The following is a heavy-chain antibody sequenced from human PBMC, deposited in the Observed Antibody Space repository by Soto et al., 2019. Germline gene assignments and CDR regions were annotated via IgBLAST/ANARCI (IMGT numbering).Heavy chain of an antibody. CDR1: GDSISSGNHY. V-gene: IGHV4-30-4*01. CDR2: IYYTGST. Sequence: QVQLQESGPGLVRPSQTLSLTCTVSGDSISSGNHYWSWIRQSPGKALEWLGYIYYTGSTYYTPSLKSRLTMSVDTSRNHFSLKLSSVTAADTAVYYGARSPPRVIAASNGFGPWGQGALVPVSS. J-gene: IGHJ5*02. CDR3: ARSPPRVIAASNGFGP. D-gene: IGHD6-13*01.